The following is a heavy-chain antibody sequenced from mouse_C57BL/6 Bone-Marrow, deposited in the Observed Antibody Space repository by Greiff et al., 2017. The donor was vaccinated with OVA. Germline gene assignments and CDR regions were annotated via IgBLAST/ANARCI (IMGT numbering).Heavy chain of an antibody. CDR2: IRSKSSNYAT. CDR3: VLYDYDPYYYAMDY. D-gene: IGHD2-4*01. V-gene: IGHV10-3*01. Sequence: EVQRVESGGGLVQPKGSLKLSCAASGFTFNTYAMHWVRQAPGKGLEWVARIRSKSSNYATYYADSVKDRFTISRDDSQSMLYLQMNNLKTEDTAMYYCVLYDYDPYYYAMDYWGQGTSVTVSS. CDR1: GFTFNTYA. J-gene: IGHJ4*01.